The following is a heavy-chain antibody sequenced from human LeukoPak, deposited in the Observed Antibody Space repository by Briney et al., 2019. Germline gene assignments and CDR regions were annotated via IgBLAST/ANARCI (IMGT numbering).Heavy chain of an antibody. J-gene: IGHJ4*02. CDR3: ARETRGSYSGRFDY. Sequence: ASVKVSCKASGYTFTGYYMHWVRQAPGQGLEWMGWINPNSGGTNYAQKFQGRVTMTRDTSISTACMELSRLRSDDTAVYYCARETRGSYSGRFDYWGQGTLVTVSS. CDR1: GYTFTGYY. CDR2: INPNSGGT. D-gene: IGHD1-26*01. V-gene: IGHV1-2*02.